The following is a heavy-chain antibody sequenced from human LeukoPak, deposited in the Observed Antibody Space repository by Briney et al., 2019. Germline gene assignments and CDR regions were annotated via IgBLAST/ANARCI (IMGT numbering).Heavy chain of an antibody. CDR3: ARGTGEGYTYGRYYFDY. CDR2: IDPNSGGT. D-gene: IGHD5-18*01. J-gene: IGHJ4*02. CDR1: GYTLTGYY. Sequence: ASVKVSCKASGYTLTGYYMHWVRQAPGQGLEWMGWIDPNSGGTNYAQKFQGRVTMTRDTSISTAYMDLSRLRSDDTAVYYCARGTGEGYTYGRYYFDYWGQGTLVTVSS. V-gene: IGHV1-2*02.